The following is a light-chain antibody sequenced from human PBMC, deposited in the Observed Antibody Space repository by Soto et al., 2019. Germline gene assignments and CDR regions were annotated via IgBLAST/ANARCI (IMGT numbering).Light chain of an antibody. Sequence: VSPGEKATLSCRASQSVSSNLAWYQQKPGQAPRLLIYGASTRANGVPARFSGGGSGTEFTLTISSLQSEDFALYYCQQYRTFGQGTKVEIK. CDR3: QQYRT. CDR1: QSVSSN. V-gene: IGKV3-15*01. CDR2: GAS. J-gene: IGKJ1*01.